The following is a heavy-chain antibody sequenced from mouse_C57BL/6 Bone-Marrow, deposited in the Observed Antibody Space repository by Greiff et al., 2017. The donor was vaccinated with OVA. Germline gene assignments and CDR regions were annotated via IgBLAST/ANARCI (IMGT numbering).Heavy chain of an antibody. D-gene: IGHD2-4*01. CDR1: GYTFTNYW. Sequence: QVQLKESGAELVRPGPSVKMSCKASGYTFTNYWIGWAKQRPGHGLEWIGDIYPGGGYTNYNEKFKGKATLTADKSSSTAYMQFSSLTSEDSAIYYCARDYDGWFAYWGQGTLVTVSA. V-gene: IGHV1-63*01. J-gene: IGHJ3*01. CDR2: IYPGGGYT. CDR3: ARDYDGWFAY.